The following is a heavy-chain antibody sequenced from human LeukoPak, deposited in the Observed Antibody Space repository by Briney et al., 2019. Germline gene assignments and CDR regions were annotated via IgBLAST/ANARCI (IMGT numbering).Heavy chain of an antibody. Sequence: ASVKVSCQASGYTFTSFDINWVRQATGRGLEWMGWMNPNSGNTAYAQKFRGRVTMTRDTSISTAYMELSSLRSEDTAVYYCATHSPEWRYSGYYNYYYIDVWGKGTTVTVSS. J-gene: IGHJ6*03. CDR2: MNPNSGNT. CDR1: GYTFTSFD. V-gene: IGHV1-8*01. CDR3: ATHSPEWRYSGYYNYYYIDV. D-gene: IGHD5-12*01.